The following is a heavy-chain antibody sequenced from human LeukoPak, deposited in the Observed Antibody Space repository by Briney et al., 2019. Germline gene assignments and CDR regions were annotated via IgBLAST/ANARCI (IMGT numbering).Heavy chain of an antibody. CDR3: ARGGYDFWSGYYRPARTFDY. CDR2: INHSGST. CDR1: GGSFSGYY. Sequence: SETLSLTCAVYGGSFSGYYWSWIRQPPGKGLEWIGEINHSGSTNYNPSLKSRVTISVDTSKNQFSLKLGSVTAADTAVYYCARGGYDFWSGYYRPARTFDYWGQGTLVTVSS. V-gene: IGHV4-34*01. D-gene: IGHD3-3*01. J-gene: IGHJ4*02.